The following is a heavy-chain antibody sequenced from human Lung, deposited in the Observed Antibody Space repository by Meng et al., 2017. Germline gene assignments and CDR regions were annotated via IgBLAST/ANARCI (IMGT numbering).Heavy chain of an antibody. J-gene: IGHJ2*01. D-gene: IGHD1/OR15-1a*01. CDR1: GFTFNTYA. V-gene: IGHV3-30*01. Sequence: QVELVESGGGVVQPGGSLRLSCAASGFTFNTYARHWVLQAPGKGLEWVSLMSFDGAQIYYSDSVRGRFTISRDNSKNTLYLQMNSLRAEDTAVYYCARDKPPNNVWGRGTLVTVSS. CDR3: ARDKPPNNV. CDR2: MSFDGAQI.